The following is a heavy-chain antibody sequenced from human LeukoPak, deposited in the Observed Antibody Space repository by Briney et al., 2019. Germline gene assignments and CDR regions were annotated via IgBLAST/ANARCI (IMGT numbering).Heavy chain of an antibody. CDR1: GDSINSGSHY. Sequence: SETLSLTCTVSGDSINSGSHYWSWIRQHPGKGLEWIGYIYYSGTTYYNPSLKSRVTISVDTSKNQFSLKLSSVTAADTAVYYCARMSSGDYWGQGILVTVSS. J-gene: IGHJ4*02. CDR3: ARMSSGDY. V-gene: IGHV4-31*03. CDR2: IYYSGTT. D-gene: IGHD6-6*01.